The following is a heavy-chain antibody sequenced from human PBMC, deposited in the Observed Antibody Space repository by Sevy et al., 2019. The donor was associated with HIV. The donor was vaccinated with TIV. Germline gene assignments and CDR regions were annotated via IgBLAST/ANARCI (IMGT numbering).Heavy chain of an antibody. J-gene: IGHJ4*02. Sequence: SEPLSLTCSVSGGSISSYFWTWVRQSPGKGLEWIGNIYFTGNTDYSPALKSRVILSLDTSKSQFSLTLKSVTAADTAIYFCARDSTTRPRVLDYWGQGTLVTVSS. V-gene: IGHV4-59*01. CDR1: GGSISSYF. D-gene: IGHD1-1*01. CDR2: IYFTGNT. CDR3: ARDSTTRPRVLDY.